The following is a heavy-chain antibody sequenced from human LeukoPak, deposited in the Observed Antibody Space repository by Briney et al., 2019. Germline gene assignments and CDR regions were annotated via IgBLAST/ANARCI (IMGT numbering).Heavy chain of an antibody. CDR1: EFTFSTYS. CDR2: ISSSGSIM. CDR3: ARDKYSGSYQGGFDI. J-gene: IGHJ3*02. Sequence: PGGSLRLSCAASEFTFSTYSMNWVRQAPGMGLEWVSYISSSGSIMYYADSVKGRFTTSRDNAKNSLYLQMSSLRAEDTAVYYCARDKYSGSYQGGFDIWGQGTMVTVSS. D-gene: IGHD1-26*01. V-gene: IGHV3-48*04.